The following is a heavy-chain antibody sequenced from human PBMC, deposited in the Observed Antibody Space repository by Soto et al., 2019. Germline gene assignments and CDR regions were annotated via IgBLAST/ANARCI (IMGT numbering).Heavy chain of an antibody. D-gene: IGHD3-10*01. J-gene: IGHJ4*02. CDR3: AESYYYSSGGWFEY. CDR2: ISGSGGTT. Sequence: LRLSCAASGFTFSSYAMTWVRQAPGKGLEWVSGISGSGGTTDYADSVKGRFTISRDNSKNTLFLQMNSLRAEDTAVYYCAESYYYSSGGWFEYWGQGTLVTVSS. V-gene: IGHV3-23*01. CDR1: GFTFSSYA.